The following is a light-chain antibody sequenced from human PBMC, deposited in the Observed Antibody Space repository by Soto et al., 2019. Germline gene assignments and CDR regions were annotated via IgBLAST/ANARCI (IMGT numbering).Light chain of an antibody. CDR2: KAS. Sequence: QRTECPSSLSPSFCARVTITCRASRSISSWLAWYQQKPGKAPKLLIYKASNLKSGVSSRFSGSGSGTEFTLTISRLQPDDVATYYCQQYSSYSGAFGQGTKVDI. V-gene: IGKV1-5*03. CDR3: QQYSSYSGA. CDR1: RSISSW. J-gene: IGKJ1*01.